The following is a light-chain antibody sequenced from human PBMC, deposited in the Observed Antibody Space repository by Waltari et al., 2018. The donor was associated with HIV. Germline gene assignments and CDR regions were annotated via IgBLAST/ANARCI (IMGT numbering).Light chain of an antibody. CDR2: GAS. CDR3: QKYNGALT. Sequence: DIQMTQSPSSLSASVGDRVTITCRASQGISNYLAWHPQKPGKPPKLLIYGASTLQSGVPSRFSGSGSGTDFTLTISSLQPEDVATYYCQKYNGALTFGGGTKVEI. CDR1: QGISNY. V-gene: IGKV1-27*01. J-gene: IGKJ4*01.